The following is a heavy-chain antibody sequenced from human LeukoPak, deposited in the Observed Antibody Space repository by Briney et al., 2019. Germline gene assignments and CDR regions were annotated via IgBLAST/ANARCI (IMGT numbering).Heavy chain of an antibody. CDR3: AKARSGLELDY. J-gene: IGHJ4*02. V-gene: IGHV3-48*03. CDR1: GFTFSSYE. Sequence: GGSLRLSCAASGFTFSSYEMNWVRQAPGKGLEWGSYISGSGSTIYYAASVKGRFTISRDNPKNSLYLQMNSLRAEDTPVYYCAKARSGLELDYWGQGTLVTVSS. CDR2: ISGSGSTI. D-gene: IGHD3-10*01.